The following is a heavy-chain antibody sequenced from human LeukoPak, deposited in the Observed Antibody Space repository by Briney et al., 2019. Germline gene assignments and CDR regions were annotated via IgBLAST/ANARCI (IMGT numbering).Heavy chain of an antibody. CDR3: ARVSSGWAGYMDV. D-gene: IGHD6-19*01. V-gene: IGHV3-48*02. CDR2: IRGSSDSR. Sequence: PGGSLRASCAASGFTFSTYSMNWVRQAPGKGLEWISYIRGSSDSRYYADSVKGRFTISRDNAKNSLYLQMNSLRDEDTAVYCCARVSSGWAGYMDVWGQGTTVTVSS. CDR1: GFTFSTYS. J-gene: IGHJ6*02.